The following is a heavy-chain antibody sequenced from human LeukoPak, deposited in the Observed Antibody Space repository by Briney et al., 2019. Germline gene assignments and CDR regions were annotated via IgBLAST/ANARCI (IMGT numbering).Heavy chain of an antibody. D-gene: IGHD3-3*01. J-gene: IGHJ6*02. V-gene: IGHV3-30*18. CDR2: IHNVGRIK. CDR3: AKDGYHYDFWSGYSNYYYGMDV. CDR1: GFTFSSYG. Sequence: GRSLRLSCAASGFTFSSYGMHWVRQAPGKGLRGVAVIHNVGRIKYYADSVKGRFTISRDNSKNTLYLQMNSLRAEDTAVYYCAKDGYHYDFWSGYSNYYYGMDVWGQGTTVTVSS.